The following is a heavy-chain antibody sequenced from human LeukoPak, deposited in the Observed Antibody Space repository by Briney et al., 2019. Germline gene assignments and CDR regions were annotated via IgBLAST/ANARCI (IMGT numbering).Heavy chain of an antibody. J-gene: IGHJ4*02. CDR1: GFTFSSYG. Sequence: PGGSLRLSCAASGFTFSSYGMHWVRQAPGKGLERVTFIWYDGSNKYYADSVKGRFTISRDNSKNTLYLQMNSLRAEDTAVYYCARDGARGVVNRRFDYWGQGTLVTVSS. D-gene: IGHD3-10*01. V-gene: IGHV3-33*01. CDR3: ARDGARGVVNRRFDY. CDR2: IWYDGSNK.